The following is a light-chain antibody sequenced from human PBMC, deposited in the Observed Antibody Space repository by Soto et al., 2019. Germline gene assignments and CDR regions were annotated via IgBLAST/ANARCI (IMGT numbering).Light chain of an antibody. J-gene: IGKJ1*01. V-gene: IGKV1-5*01. CDR1: QTISSW. CDR3: QHYNSYSEA. CDR2: DAS. Sequence: DIQMTQSPSTLSGSVGDRVTITCLASQTISSWLAWYQQKPGKAPKLLIYDASRLQSGVPSRFSGSGGGTDFTLSISSVQPEDFATYYCQHYNSYSEAFGQGTKVDIK.